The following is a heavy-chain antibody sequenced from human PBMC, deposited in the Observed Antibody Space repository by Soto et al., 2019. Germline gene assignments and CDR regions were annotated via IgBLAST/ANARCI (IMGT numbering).Heavy chain of an antibody. CDR2: IIPIFGTA. V-gene: IGHV1-69*06. J-gene: IGHJ6*02. CDR3: ARSRDHPGAYYYSGMDV. Sequence: QVQLVQSGAEVKKPGSSVKVSCKASGGTFSSYAISWVRQAPGQGLEWMGGIIPIFGTANYAQKFQGRVTITADKSTSTAYMELSSLRSEDTAVYYCARSRDHPGAYYYSGMDVWGQGTTVTVSS. CDR1: GGTFSSYA.